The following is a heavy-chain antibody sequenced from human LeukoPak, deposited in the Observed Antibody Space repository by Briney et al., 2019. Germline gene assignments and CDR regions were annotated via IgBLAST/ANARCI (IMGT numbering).Heavy chain of an antibody. J-gene: IGHJ4*02. CDR3: ARDPGDYYDSSGYYLPPLDY. CDR1: GFTFSSYS. V-gene: IGHV3-21*01. CDR2: ISISSSYI. D-gene: IGHD3-22*01. Sequence: GGSLRLSCEASGFTFSSYSMNWVRQAPGKGLEWVSSISISSSYIYYADSVKGRFTISRDNAKNSLYLQMNSLRAEDTAVYYCARDPGDYYDSSGYYLPPLDYWGQGTLVTVSS.